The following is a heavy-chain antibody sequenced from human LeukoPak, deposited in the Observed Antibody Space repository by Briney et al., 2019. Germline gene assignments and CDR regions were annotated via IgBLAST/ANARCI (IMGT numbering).Heavy chain of an antibody. CDR2: ISGGGIST. CDR1: GFTFNSYA. CDR3: AKVAPPCGSGWYYFDY. D-gene: IGHD6-19*01. Sequence: PRGSLRLSCAASGFTFNSYAMSWVRQAPGKGLEWVSTISGGGISTYYTDSVKGRFTTSRDNSKNTLYLQMNSLIAGDTAVFYGAKVAPPCGSGWYYFDYWGQVSLVTVCS. V-gene: IGHV3-23*01. J-gene: IGHJ4*02.